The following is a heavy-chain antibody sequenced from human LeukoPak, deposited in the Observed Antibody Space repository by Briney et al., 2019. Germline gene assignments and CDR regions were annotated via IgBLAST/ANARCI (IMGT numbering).Heavy chain of an antibody. CDR3: ARRLTQYDCFDP. CDR1: GGSISGYY. V-gene: IGHV4-59*01. Sequence: SETLSLTCTVSGGSISGYYWSWIRQPPGKGLEWIGYIYYSGNSNYNPSLKSRVTISADTSKNQFSLNLSSVTAADTAVYYCARRLTQYDCFDPWGQGILVTVSS. D-gene: IGHD2-2*01. J-gene: IGHJ5*02. CDR2: IYYSGNS.